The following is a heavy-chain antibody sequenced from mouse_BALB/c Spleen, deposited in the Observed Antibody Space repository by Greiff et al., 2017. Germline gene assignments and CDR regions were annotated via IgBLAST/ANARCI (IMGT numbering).Heavy chain of an antibody. V-gene: IGHV1S135*01. CDR2: IDPYNGGT. J-gene: IGHJ3*01. D-gene: IGHD1-1*02. CDR1: GYSFTGYN. CDR3: AREGLWSPFAY. Sequence: EVKLQESGPELGKPGASVKISCKASGYSFTGYNMYWVKQSHRKSLEWIGYIDPYNGGTSYNQKSKGKATLTVDKSSSTAYMHLNSLTSEDSAIYYCAREGLWSPFAYWGQGTLVTVSA.